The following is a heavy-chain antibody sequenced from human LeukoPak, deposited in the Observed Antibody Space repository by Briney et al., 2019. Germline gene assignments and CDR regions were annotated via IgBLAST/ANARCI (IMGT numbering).Heavy chain of an antibody. CDR2: ISSSSSYI. J-gene: IGHJ4*02. Sequence: GGSLRLSCAASGFTFSSYSMNWVRQAPGKGLEWVSSISSSSSYIYYADSVKGRFTISRDNAKNSLYLQMNSLRAEDTAVYYCAKGRIQQWLPYYDHWGQGTLVTVSS. CDR1: GFTFSSYS. CDR3: AKGRIQQWLPYYDH. D-gene: IGHD5-18*01. V-gene: IGHV3-21*04.